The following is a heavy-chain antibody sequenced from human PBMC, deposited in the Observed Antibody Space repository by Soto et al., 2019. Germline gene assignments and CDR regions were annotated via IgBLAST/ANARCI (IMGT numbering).Heavy chain of an antibody. Sequence: QVQLVQSGAEVKKPGSSVKVSCMASGGTFSSYAISWVRQAPGQGLEWMGGIIPIFGTANYAQKFQGRVTITADKSTSTAYMELSSLRSEDTAVYYCASDSRGYCSGGSCYVFRYWGQGTLVTVSS. CDR1: GGTFSSYA. V-gene: IGHV1-69*06. D-gene: IGHD2-15*01. J-gene: IGHJ4*02. CDR2: IIPIFGTA. CDR3: ASDSRGYCSGGSCYVFRY.